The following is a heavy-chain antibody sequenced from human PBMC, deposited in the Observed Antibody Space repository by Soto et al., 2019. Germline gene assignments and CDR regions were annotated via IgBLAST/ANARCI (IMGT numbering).Heavy chain of an antibody. D-gene: IGHD6-13*01. Sequence: SETLSLTCAVSGDSISSYYCMWIRQPPGKGLESIGYLYYGRSANYNPSLKSRVTLSVDTSTNQCSLTLSSVTAADTALYYCARLVWAAGNYGMDVWGQGTTVTVS. J-gene: IGHJ6*02. CDR3: ARLVWAAGNYGMDV. V-gene: IGHV4-59*08. CDR2: LYYGRSA. CDR1: GDSISSYY.